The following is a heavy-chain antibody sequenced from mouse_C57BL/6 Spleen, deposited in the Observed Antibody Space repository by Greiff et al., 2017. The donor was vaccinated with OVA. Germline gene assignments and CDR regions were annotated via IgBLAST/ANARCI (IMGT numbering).Heavy chain of an antibody. Sequence: EVKLVESGEGLVKPGGSLKLSCAASGFTFSSYAMSWVRQTPEKRLEWVAYISSGGDYIYYADTVKGRFTISRDNAKNNLYLQMSHLKSEDTAMYYCAREGVAPFAYWGQGTLVTVSA. J-gene: IGHJ3*01. V-gene: IGHV5S21*01. D-gene: IGHD1-1*02. CDR2: ISSGGDYI. CDR1: GFTFSSYA. CDR3: AREGVAPFAY.